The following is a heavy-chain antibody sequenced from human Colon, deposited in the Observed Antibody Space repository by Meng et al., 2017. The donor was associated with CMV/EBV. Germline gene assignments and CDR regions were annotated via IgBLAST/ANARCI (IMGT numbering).Heavy chain of an antibody. Sequence: GESLKTSCAGPGFTFSRYGMHWVRQAPGKGLEGVAVIRNEGTTQSYADSVKGRFTISRDNSNNMMSLQMDILTAEDTALYYCAKDRDSIGLDYWGQGTPGTVSS. CDR2: IRNEGTTQ. J-gene: IGHJ4*02. V-gene: IGHV3-30*02. CDR3: AKDRDSIGLDY. CDR1: GFTFSRYG. D-gene: IGHD3-3*02.